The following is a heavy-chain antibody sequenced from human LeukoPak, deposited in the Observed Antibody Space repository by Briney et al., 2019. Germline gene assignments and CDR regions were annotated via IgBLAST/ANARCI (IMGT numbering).Heavy chain of an antibody. CDR1: GSTFSSYG. Sequence: GRSLRLSCAASGSTFSSYGMHWVRQAPGKGLEWVAIIWYDGSKKYYADSVKGRFTISRDNSRNTLFLQMNSLRAEDTAVYYCARLVDIVATIRTYAFDIWGQGTMVTVSS. V-gene: IGHV3-33*01. J-gene: IGHJ3*02. CDR3: ARLVDIVATIRTYAFDI. CDR2: IWYDGSKK. D-gene: IGHD5-12*01.